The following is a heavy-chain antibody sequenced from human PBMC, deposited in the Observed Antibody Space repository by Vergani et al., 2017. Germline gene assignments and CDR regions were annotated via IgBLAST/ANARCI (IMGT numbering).Heavy chain of an antibody. CDR2: IYHSGST. J-gene: IGHJ4*02. CDR3: ASGDFWSGHGDY. Sequence: QVQLQESGPGLVKPSETLSLTCAVSGYSISSGYYWGWIRQPPGKGLEWIGSIYHSGSTYYNPCLKSRVTISVDTSKNQFSLKLSSVTAADTAVYYCASGDFWSGHGDYWGQGTLVTVSS. CDR1: GYSISSGYY. D-gene: IGHD3-3*01. V-gene: IGHV4-38-2*01.